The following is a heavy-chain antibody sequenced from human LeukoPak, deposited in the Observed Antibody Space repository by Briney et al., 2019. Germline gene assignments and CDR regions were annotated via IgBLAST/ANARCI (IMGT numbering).Heavy chain of an antibody. CDR2: ISGSGGSI. V-gene: IGHV3-48*01. CDR1: GFTFNTYN. CDR3: AKDLEDYGDFYAFDI. Sequence: GGSLRLFCAASGFTFNTYNMNWVRQAPGMGLEWVSYISGSGGSIIYADSVKGRFTISRDNSKNTLYLQMSSLRAEDTAVYYCAKDLEDYGDFYAFDIWGQGTMVTVSS. J-gene: IGHJ3*02. D-gene: IGHD4-17*01.